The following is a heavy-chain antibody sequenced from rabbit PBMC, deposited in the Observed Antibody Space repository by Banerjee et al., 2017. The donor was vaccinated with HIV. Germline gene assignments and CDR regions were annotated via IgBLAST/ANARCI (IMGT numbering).Heavy chain of an antibody. D-gene: IGHD1-1*01. Sequence: QEQLEESGGDLVKPEGSLTLTCTASGFSFSDKYVMCWVRQAPGKGLEWIGCIDTSSGSTWYASWVNGRFSISKTSSTTVTLQMTSLTVADTATYFCASGYSDIVFNLWGQGTLVTVS. J-gene: IGHJ4*01. V-gene: IGHV1S45*01. CDR3: ASGYSDIVFNL. CDR1: GFSFSDKYV. CDR2: IDTSSGST.